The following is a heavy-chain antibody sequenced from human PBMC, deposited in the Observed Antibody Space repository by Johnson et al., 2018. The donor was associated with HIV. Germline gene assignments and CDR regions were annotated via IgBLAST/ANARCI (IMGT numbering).Heavy chain of an antibody. D-gene: IGHD6-19*01. J-gene: IGHJ3*01. CDR3: ASLGYTSGWIVSDDGLDV. CDR2: VSYEGSNK. V-gene: IGHV3-30*03. CDR1: GFTFISSG. Sequence: QVQLVESGGGVVQAGRSLRLSCAASGFTFISSGMHCVRQAPGNGLDCLAVVSYEGSNKYYADSVKGRFTISRDNAKNSMYLQMNSLRPEDTAVYYCASLGYTSGWIVSDDGLDVWGQGTLVTVSS.